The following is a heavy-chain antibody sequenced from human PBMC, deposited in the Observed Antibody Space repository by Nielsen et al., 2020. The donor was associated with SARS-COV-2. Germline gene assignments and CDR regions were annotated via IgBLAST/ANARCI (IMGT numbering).Heavy chain of an antibody. J-gene: IGHJ4*02. Sequence: SETLSLTCAVYGGSLRGYYWTWIRQPPGKGLEWIGEINHYGSTNYNPSLKSRVTMSLDTSKNQFSLKLTSVTAADTAVYYCARGGSYFDYWGQGTLVTVSS. CDR2: INHYGST. D-gene: IGHD3-10*01. V-gene: IGHV4-34*01. CDR1: GGSLRGYY. CDR3: ARGGSYFDY.